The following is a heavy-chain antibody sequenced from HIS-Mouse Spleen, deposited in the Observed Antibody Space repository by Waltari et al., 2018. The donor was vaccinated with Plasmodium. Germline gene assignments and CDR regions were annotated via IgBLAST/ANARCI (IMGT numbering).Heavy chain of an antibody. V-gene: IGHV4-34*01. D-gene: IGHD3-10*01. Sequence: QVQLQQWGAGLLKPSETLSLTCAVYGGSFSGYYWSWIRQPPGKGLEWIGEINHSGSPNYNHSLKSRVTISVNTSKNQFSLRLSSVTAADTAVDYCASSGSGSYYYWGQGTLVTVSS. CDR2: INHSGSP. J-gene: IGHJ4*02. CDR3: ASSGSGSYYY. CDR1: GGSFSGYY.